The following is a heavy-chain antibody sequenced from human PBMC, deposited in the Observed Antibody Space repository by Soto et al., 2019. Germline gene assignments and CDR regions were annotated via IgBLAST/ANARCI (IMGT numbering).Heavy chain of an antibody. J-gene: IGHJ6*03. V-gene: IGHV1-8*01. D-gene: IGHD3-16*01. CDR3: SRSGYSYGYVYLDV. CDR2: RNPNSGNT. CDR1: GYTFISYD. Sequence: ASVKVSCKASGYTFISYDMNWVRQATGQGLEWMGWRNPNSGNTGYAQKFQGRVTMTRNTSINTAYMELSSLRSDDTSVYYCSRSGYSYGYVYLDVWAKGTPVTVSS.